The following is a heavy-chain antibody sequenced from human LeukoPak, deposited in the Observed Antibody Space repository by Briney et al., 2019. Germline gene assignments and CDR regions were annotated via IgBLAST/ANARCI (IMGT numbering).Heavy chain of an antibody. J-gene: IGHJ4*02. CDR1: GGSISSSSYY. CDR2: IYYSGST. CDR3: ARQHNCSSTSCHPSSFDY. V-gene: IGHV4-39*01. D-gene: IGHD2-2*01. Sequence: SETLSLTCTVSGGSISSSSYYWGWIRQPPGKGLEWIGSIYYSGSTYYNPSLKSRVTISVDTSKNQFSLKLSSVTAADTAVYYCARQHNCSSTSCHPSSFDYWGQGTLVTVSS.